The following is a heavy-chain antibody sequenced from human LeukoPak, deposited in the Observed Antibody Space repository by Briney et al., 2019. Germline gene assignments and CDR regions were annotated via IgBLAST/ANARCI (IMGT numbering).Heavy chain of an antibody. CDR2: IYSGGST. Sequence: GGSLRLSCAASGFTVSSNYMSWVRQAPGKGLEWVSVIYSGGSTYYADSVKGRFTISRDNSKNTLYLQMNSLRAEDTAVYYCASQSPYYYGSGSYSAFDIWGQGTMVTVSS. V-gene: IGHV3-53*01. D-gene: IGHD3-10*01. CDR3: ASQSPYYYGSGSYSAFDI. J-gene: IGHJ3*02. CDR1: GFTVSSNY.